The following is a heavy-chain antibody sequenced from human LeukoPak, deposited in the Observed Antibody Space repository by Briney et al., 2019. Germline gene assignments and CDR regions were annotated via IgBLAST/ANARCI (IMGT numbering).Heavy chain of an antibody. J-gene: IGHJ4*02. V-gene: IGHV1-18*01. Sequence: ASVKVSCKASGYTFTSYGISWVRQAPGQGLEWMGWISAYNGNTNYAQKLQGRVTMTTDTSTGTAYMELRSLRSDDTAVYYCARDPGRKSGYLPNFDYWGQGTLVTVSS. CDR2: ISAYNGNT. CDR1: GYTFTSYG. D-gene: IGHD5-12*01. CDR3: ARDPGRKSGYLPNFDY.